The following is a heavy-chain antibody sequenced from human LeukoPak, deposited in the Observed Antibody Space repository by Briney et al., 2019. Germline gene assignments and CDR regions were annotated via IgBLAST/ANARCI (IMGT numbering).Heavy chain of an antibody. J-gene: IGHJ6*02. D-gene: IGHD3-16*02. CDR3: ARDNGDYVWGSYRPGYGMDV. CDR1: GFTFSSYA. CDR2: ISYDGSNK. V-gene: IGHV3-30-3*01. Sequence: GGSLRLSCAASGFTFSSYAMHWVRQAPGKGLEWVAVISYDGSNKYYADSVKGRFTISRGNAKNSLYLQMNSLRAEDTAVYYCARDNGDYVWGSYRPGYGMDVWGQGTTVTVSS.